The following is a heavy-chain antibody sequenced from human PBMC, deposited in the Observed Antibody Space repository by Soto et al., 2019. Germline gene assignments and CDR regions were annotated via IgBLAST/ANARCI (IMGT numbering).Heavy chain of an antibody. CDR3: ARHGTVYYYYGMDV. CDR2: IIPIFGTA. J-gene: IGHJ6*02. D-gene: IGHD1-1*01. Sequence: QVQLVQSGAEVKKPGSSVKVSCKASGGTFSSYAISWVRQAPGQGLEWMGGIIPIFGTANYAQKFQGRVTITADKSTSTDYMELSSMRSEDTAVYYCARHGTVYYYYGMDVWGQGTTVTVSS. V-gene: IGHV1-69*06. CDR1: GGTFSSYA.